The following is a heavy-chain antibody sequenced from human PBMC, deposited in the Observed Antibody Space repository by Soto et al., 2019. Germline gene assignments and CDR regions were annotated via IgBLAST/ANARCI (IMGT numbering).Heavy chain of an antibody. CDR3: ARGRRYYGSGRLKIDY. V-gene: IGHV4-39*07. CDR1: GGSISGSSYY. J-gene: IGHJ4*02. D-gene: IGHD3-10*01. Sequence: SETLSLTCTVSGGSISGSSYYWGWIRQPPGKGLEWIGSTNYSGSTYYNPSLKSRVTISVDTSKNQFSLKLSSVTAADTAVYYCARGRRYYGSGRLKIDYWGQGTLVTVSS. CDR2: TNYSGST.